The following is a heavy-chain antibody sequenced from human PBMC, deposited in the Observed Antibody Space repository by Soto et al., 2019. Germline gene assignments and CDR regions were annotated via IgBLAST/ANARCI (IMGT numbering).Heavy chain of an antibody. J-gene: IGHJ4*02. CDR3: ARELIYSSAFDY. V-gene: IGHV3-30-3*01. Sequence: QVQLVESGGGVVQPGRSLRLSCAASGFTFSSYAMHWVRQAPGKGLEWVAVISYDGSNKYYADSVKGRFTIFRDNSKNTLYLQMNSLRAEDTAVYYCARELIYSSAFDYWGQGTLVTVSS. CDR2: ISYDGSNK. D-gene: IGHD5-12*01. CDR1: GFTFSSYA.